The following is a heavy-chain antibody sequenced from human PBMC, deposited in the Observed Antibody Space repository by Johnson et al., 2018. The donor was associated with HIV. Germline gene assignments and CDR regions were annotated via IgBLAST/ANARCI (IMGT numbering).Heavy chain of an antibody. CDR1: GFTVSSNY. J-gene: IGHJ3*02. D-gene: IGHD1-7*01. CDR2: LYSGGST. V-gene: IGHV3-66*01. CDR3: AREGACELRPWAFDI. Sequence: VQLVESGGGLVQPGGSLRLSCAASGFTVSSNYMRWVRQAPGKGLEWVSVLYSGGSTYYADSVKGRLTISRDNSKNTEYLQMNSLRAEDTAVDYCAREGACELRPWAFDIWGQGTMVTVPS.